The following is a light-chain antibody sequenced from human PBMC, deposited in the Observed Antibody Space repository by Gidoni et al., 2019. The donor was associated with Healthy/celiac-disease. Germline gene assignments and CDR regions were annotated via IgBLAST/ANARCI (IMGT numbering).Light chain of an antibody. CDR2: WAS. V-gene: IGKV4-1*01. J-gene: IGKJ2*01. Sequence: DIVLTQPPDSLAVSLGERATINCKSSQSVLYSSNNKNHLPWYQQKPGQPPKLLIYWASTRESGVPDRSSGSGSGTDITLTISSLQAEDVAVYYCQQYYNTPTFGQGTKLEIK. CDR3: QQYYNTPT. CDR1: QSVLYSSNNKNH.